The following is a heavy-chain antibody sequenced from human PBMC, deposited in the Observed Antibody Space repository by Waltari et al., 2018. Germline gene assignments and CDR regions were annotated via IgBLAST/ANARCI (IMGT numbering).Heavy chain of an antibody. V-gene: IGHV5-51*01. J-gene: IGHJ2*01. D-gene: IGHD3-16*01. CDR1: GYSFPNYW. CDR3: ARQRGSSLYLYFDL. Sequence: EAQLVQSGAEVKKPGESLTISCKASGYSFPNYWIGWVRQMPGKGLEWMGIIYPGDSNTRYSPSFQGQVTISADKSISTAYLQWSSLKASDTAIYYCARQRGSSLYLYFDLWGRGTLVTVSS. CDR2: IYPGDSNT.